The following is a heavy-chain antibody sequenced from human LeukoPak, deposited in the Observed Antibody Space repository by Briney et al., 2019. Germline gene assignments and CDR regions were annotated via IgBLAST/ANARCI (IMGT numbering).Heavy chain of an antibody. J-gene: IGHJ4*02. CDR2: ISSSGSTI. Sequence: GGSLRLSCAASGFTFSDYYMSWIRQAPGKGLEWVSYISSSGSTIYYADSVKGRFTISRDNAKNSLYLQMNSLRAEDTAVYYCAQDLVAGTPYFDYWGQGTLVTVSS. CDR3: AQDLVAGTPYFDY. CDR1: GFTFSDYY. D-gene: IGHD6-19*01. V-gene: IGHV3-11*01.